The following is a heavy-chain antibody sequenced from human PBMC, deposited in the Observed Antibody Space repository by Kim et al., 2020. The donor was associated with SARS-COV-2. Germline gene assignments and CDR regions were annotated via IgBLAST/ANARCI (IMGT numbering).Heavy chain of an antibody. V-gene: IGHV3-48*02. D-gene: IGHD3-22*01. Sequence: GGSLRLSCAASGFVFSSYSMNWVRQAPGKGLEWVSYIRSSSNDIYYADSVKGRFTISRDNAKNSLYLQMNSLRDEDTAVYYCARALHYYDSSGDYSDYWGQGTLVTVSS. J-gene: IGHJ4*02. CDR2: IRSSSNDI. CDR1: GFVFSSYS. CDR3: ARALHYYDSSGDYSDY.